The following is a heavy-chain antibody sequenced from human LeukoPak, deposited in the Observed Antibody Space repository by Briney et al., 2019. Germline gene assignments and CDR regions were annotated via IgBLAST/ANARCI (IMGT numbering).Heavy chain of an antibody. CDR1: GGSISTYY. CDR3: ARELRYFDWSRNKYNWFDP. Sequence: SETLSLTCTVSGGSISTYYWSWIRQPAGKGLEWIGRIYSSGSTNYKPSLKSRVTMSIDTSKNQFSLKLSSATAADTAVYYCARELRYFDWSRNKYNWFDPWGQGTLVTVSS. D-gene: IGHD3-9*01. V-gene: IGHV4-4*07. J-gene: IGHJ5*02. CDR2: IYSSGST.